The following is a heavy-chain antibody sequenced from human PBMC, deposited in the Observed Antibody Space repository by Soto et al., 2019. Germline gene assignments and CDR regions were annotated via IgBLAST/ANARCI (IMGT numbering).Heavy chain of an antibody. CDR3: ARGQRQQLQPDY. D-gene: IGHD6-13*01. Sequence: QVQLVQSGAEAKKPGASVKVSCKDSGYTFTSYAMHWVRQAPGQRLEWMGWINAGNGNTKYSQKFQGRVPITRDTAASTAYMEMSSLRSEDTAVDYCARGQRQQLQPDYCGQGTLGTFAA. CDR1: GYTFTSYA. CDR2: INAGNGNT. V-gene: IGHV1-3*01. J-gene: IGHJ4*02.